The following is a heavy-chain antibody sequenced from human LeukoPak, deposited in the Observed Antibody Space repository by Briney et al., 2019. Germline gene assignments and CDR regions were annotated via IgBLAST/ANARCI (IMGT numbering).Heavy chain of an antibody. CDR2: TYYRSKWYN. D-gene: IGHD2-15*01. CDR3: ARDEGYCSGGSCYNWFDP. CDR1: GDSVSSNSAA. Sequence: SQTLSLTCAISGDSVSSNSAAWNWIRQSPSRGLEWLGRTYYRSKWYNDYAVSVKSRITINPDTSKNQFSLQLNSVTPEVTAVYYCARDEGYCSGGSCYNWFDPWGQGTLVTVSS. J-gene: IGHJ5*02. V-gene: IGHV6-1*01.